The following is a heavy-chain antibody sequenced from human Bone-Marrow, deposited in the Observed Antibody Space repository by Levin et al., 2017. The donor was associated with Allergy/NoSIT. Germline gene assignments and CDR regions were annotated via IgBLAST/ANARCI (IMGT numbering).Heavy chain of an antibody. J-gene: IGHJ5*01. Sequence: PSETLSLTCSVSGYSISSGYYWGWIRQSPGKGLEWIGNIYHFGRTNYNPSLNSRATISVDTSKNQFSLRLTSLTATDTAMYYCVRHGPGASGLDPSDSWGHGTLVTVSS. CDR1: GYSISSGYY. CDR3: VRHGPGASGLDPSDS. V-gene: IGHV4-38-2*02. D-gene: IGHD6-19*01. CDR2: IYHFGRT.